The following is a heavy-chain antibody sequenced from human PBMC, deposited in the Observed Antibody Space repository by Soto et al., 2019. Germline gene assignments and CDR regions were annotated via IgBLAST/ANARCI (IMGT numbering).Heavy chain of an antibody. CDR2: IYHSGST. CDR1: GGSISSGGYS. CDR3: ARVPGP. J-gene: IGHJ5*02. Sequence: QLQLQESGSGMVKPSQTLSLTCAVSGGSISSGGYSWSWIRQPPGKGLEWIGYIYHSGSTYYNPSLKSRVNISVGRSNNPFSLKLSSVTAADTALYYCARVPGPWGQGTLVTVSS. D-gene: IGHD7-27*01. V-gene: IGHV4-30-2*01.